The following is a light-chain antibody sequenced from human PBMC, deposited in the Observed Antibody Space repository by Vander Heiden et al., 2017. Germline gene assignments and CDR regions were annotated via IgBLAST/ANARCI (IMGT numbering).Light chain of an antibody. V-gene: IGLV1-40*01. J-gene: IGLJ1*01. CDR2: GNS. CDR3: QSYDNRLSTYV. CDR1: SSNIGAGYD. Sequence: SVLTPPPSASGAPRQMGTISCTASSSNIGAGYDVNWYRQPPGTAPQLLIHGNSNRPSGVPDRFSGSKSGSSASLAITGLQPEDEVDYYCQSYDNRLSTYVFGPGTKVTVL.